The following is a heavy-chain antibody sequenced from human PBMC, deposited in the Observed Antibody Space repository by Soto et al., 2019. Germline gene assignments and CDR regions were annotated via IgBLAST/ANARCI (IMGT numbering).Heavy chain of an antibody. CDR3: ASHLIYSSGWYFDY. J-gene: IGHJ4*02. CDR2: IYYSGST. D-gene: IGHD6-19*01. CDR1: GGSISSYY. V-gene: IGHV4-59*01. Sequence: SETLSLTCTVSGGSISSYYWSWIRQPPGKGLEWIGYIYYSGSTNYNPSLKSRVTISVDTSKNQFSLKLSSVTAADTAVYYCASHLIYSSGWYFDYWGQGTLVTVSS.